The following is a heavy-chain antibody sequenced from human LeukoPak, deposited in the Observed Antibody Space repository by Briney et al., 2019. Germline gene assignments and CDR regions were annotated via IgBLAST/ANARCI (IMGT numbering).Heavy chain of an antibody. CDR1: GGSITNNNYY. Sequence: PSETLSLTCTVSGGSITNNNYYWDWIRQPPGKGLEWIGDLYYGGSAHYNPSLKSRLTVSVDTSKNQFSLKLSSVTAADTAVYYCVRGSTLRHYQYWGQGTLVTVSS. CDR3: VRGSTLRHYQY. D-gene: IGHD3-16*01. CDR2: LYYGGSA. J-gene: IGHJ4*02. V-gene: IGHV4-39*01.